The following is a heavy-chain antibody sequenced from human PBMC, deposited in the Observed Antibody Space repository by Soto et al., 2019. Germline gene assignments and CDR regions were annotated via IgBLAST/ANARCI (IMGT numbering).Heavy chain of an antibody. J-gene: IGHJ6*02. Sequence: QLQLQESGPGLVKPSETLSLTCTVSGGSISSSGHYWGWVRQPPGKGLEWIGTIHFSGDAYYTPSLKSRVTISVDTSKSQFSLKLNSVTAADTALYYCSRHYCSGGSCYYYGMDVWGQGTTVTVSS. CDR2: IHFSGDA. CDR3: SRHYCSGGSCYYYGMDV. CDR1: GGSISSSGHY. D-gene: IGHD2-15*01. V-gene: IGHV4-39*01.